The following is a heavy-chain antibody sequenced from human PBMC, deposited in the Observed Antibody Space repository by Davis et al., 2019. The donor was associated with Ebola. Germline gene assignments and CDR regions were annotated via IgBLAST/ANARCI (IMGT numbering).Heavy chain of an antibody. CDR1: GFTFRNYW. CDR2: IGDDGSVK. Sequence: GESLKISCAASGFTFRNYWMSWVRQAPGKGLEWLANIGDDGSVKNYADSVRGRFTISRENAENSLYLQMNSLRPEDTAVYYCARDGWGSLFDYWGQGTLVTVSS. CDR3: ARDGWGSLFDY. J-gene: IGHJ4*02. V-gene: IGHV3-7*03. D-gene: IGHD7-27*01.